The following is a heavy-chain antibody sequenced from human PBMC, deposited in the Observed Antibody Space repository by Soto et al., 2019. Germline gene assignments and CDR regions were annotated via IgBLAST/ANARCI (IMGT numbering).Heavy chain of an antibody. CDR3: ARENTMIRGVINPLDY. CDR1: GDSVSSNNAA. Sequence: QVQLQQSGPGLVKPSQTLSVTCGISGDSVSSNNAAWNWIRQSPSRGLAWLGRTFYRSGWTFDYAVSVKSRLTHHAATAKNHFSRQLKSATADDTAVYYCARENTMIRGVINPLDYWGQGTLVTVSS. J-gene: IGHJ4*02. D-gene: IGHD3-10*01. CDR2: TFYRSGWTF. V-gene: IGHV6-1*01.